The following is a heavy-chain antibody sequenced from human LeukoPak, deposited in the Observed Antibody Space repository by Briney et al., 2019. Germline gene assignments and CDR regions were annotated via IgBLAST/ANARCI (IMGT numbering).Heavy chain of an antibody. CDR1: GFSLSGYT. V-gene: IGHV3-21*04. CDR3: ARGFNVLRFLEWSAYYFDY. J-gene: IGHJ4*02. CDR2: ISSSSSYI. Sequence: GGSLRLSCAASGFSLSGYTMTWVRQAPGKGLEWVSSISSSSSYIYYADSVKGRFTISRDNARNSLYLQMNSLRAEDTAVYYCARGFNVLRFLEWSAYYFDYWGQGTLVTVSS. D-gene: IGHD3-3*01.